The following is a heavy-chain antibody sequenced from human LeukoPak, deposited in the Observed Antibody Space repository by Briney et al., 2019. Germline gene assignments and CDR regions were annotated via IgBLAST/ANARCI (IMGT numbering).Heavy chain of an antibody. J-gene: IGHJ4*02. V-gene: IGHV3-48*03. CDR3: ASNTGYSYGYFDY. CDR1: EFTFSSYE. CDR2: ISRGGNTI. D-gene: IGHD5-18*01. Sequence: GRSLRLSCAASEFTFSSYEMNWVRQAPGKGLEWVSYISRGGNTIYYADSVKGRFTISRDNAKNSLYLQMNSLRAEDTAVYYCASNTGYSYGYFDYWGQGTLVTVSS.